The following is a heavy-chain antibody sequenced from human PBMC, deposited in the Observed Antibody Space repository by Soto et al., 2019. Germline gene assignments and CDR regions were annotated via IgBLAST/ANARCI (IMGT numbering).Heavy chain of an antibody. CDR1: GFTFSSYA. CDR2: ISGSGGST. V-gene: IGHV3-23*01. J-gene: IGHJ4*02. CDR3: AKEEAEASTFDY. Sequence: EVQLLESGGGLVQPGGSLRLSCAASGFTFSSYAMSWVRQAPGKGLEWVSAISGSGGSTYYEYSVKGRFTISRDNSKNTLYRQMNSLRDEDTAVYYCAKEEAEASTFDYGGQGTLVNVSS. D-gene: IGHD6-13*01.